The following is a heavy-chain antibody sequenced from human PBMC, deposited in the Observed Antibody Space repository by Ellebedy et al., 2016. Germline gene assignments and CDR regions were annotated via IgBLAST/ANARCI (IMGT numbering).Heavy chain of an antibody. J-gene: IGHJ6*03. CDR1: GGSFSGYY. CDR2: INHSGST. Sequence: SETLSLTXAVYGGSFSGYYWSWIRQPPGKGLEWIGEINHSGSTNYNPSLKSRVTISVDRSKNQFSLKLSSVTAADTAVYYCARAVDYYYYMDVWGKGTTVTVSS. V-gene: IGHV4-34*01. CDR3: ARAVDYYYYMDV.